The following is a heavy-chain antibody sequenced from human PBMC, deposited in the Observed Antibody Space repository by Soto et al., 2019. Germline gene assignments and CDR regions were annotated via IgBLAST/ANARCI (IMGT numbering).Heavy chain of an antibody. CDR3: AKDRPRRTSGYFFEY. D-gene: IGHD1-1*01. CDR1: GFTFSTYA. J-gene: IGHJ4*02. Sequence: EVQLLESGGKLVQPGGSLTLSCAASGFTFSTYAMAWVRQAPGKGLEWVSGVSASGLNTDYVDPVKGRFYISRDNSKNTVSLHMNSLRAEDTALYYYAKDRPRRTSGYFFEYWGQGTPVTVSS. CDR2: VSASGLNT. V-gene: IGHV3-23*01.